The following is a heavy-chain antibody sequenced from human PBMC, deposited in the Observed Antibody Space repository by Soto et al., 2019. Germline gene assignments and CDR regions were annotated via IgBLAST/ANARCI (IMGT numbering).Heavy chain of an antibody. V-gene: IGHV3-33*06. CDR3: AKRATGTYFDY. Sequence: PGGSLRLSCAASGFTFSSYAMHWVRQAPGKGLEWVSLIWYDGSNKYYADSVKGRFTISRDNSKNTLYLQMNSLRAEDTAVYYCAKRATGTYFDYWGQGTLVTVSS. CDR2: IWYDGSNK. CDR1: GFTFSSYA. D-gene: IGHD1-1*01. J-gene: IGHJ4*02.